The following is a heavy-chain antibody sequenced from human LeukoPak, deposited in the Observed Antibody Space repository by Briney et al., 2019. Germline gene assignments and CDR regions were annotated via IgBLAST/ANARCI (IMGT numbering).Heavy chain of an antibody. CDR3: ARHGNWEPFDY. V-gene: IGHV4-39*01. Sequence: SETLSLTCVLSGASISSSDYYWAWIRQPPGKALEWIGTVYYSGSTYYNPSLKSRLTISVGTSNNSISLKVTSLTAADTAVYYCARHGNWEPFDYWGQGSLVTVSS. CDR1: GASISSSDYY. CDR2: VYYSGST. D-gene: IGHD1-1*01. J-gene: IGHJ4*02.